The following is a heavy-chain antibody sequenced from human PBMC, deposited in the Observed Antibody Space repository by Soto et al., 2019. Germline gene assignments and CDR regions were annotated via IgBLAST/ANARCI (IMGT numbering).Heavy chain of an antibody. Sequence: EVQLVESGGGLVQPGGSLRLSCAASGFTFSRFWMHWVRQAPGKGLVWVSRINIDGSSTKYADSVKGRFAISRDNAKNTLYLQTNSLRAADTAVYYCAREAYGDYDWYFDLWGRGTLVTVSS. D-gene: IGHD4-17*01. CDR1: GFTFSRFW. V-gene: IGHV3-74*03. CDR3: AREAYGDYDWYFDL. J-gene: IGHJ2*01. CDR2: INIDGSST.